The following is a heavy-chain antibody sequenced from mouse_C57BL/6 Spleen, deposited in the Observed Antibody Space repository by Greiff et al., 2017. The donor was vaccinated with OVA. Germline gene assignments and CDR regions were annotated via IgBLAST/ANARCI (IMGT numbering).Heavy chain of an antibody. CDR2: INPNNGGT. CDR1: GYTFTDYY. V-gene: IGHV1-26*01. CDR3: ARGCRDWYVDV. Sequence: EVQLQQSGPELVKPGASVKISCKASGYTFTDYYMNWVKQSHGKSLEWIGDINPNNGGTSYNQKFKGKATLTVDKSSSTAYMELRSLTSEDSAVYYCARGCRDWYVDVWGTGTTVTVSS. D-gene: IGHD3-3*01. J-gene: IGHJ1*03.